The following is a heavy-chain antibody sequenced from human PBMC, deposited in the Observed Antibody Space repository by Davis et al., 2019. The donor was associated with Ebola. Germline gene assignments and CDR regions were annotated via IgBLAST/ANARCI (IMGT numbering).Heavy chain of an antibody. CDR3: ARGPWWFWSGAPESYFDY. D-gene: IGHD3-3*01. CDR1: GYTFTNYD. J-gene: IGHJ4*02. CDR2: INPSGGST. V-gene: IGHV1-46*01. Sequence: ASVKVSCKASGYTFTNYDVQWVRQATGQGLEWMGIINPSGGSTSYAQKFQGRVTMTRDTSTSTVYMELSSLRSEDTAVYYCARGPWWFWSGAPESYFDYWGQGTLVTVSS.